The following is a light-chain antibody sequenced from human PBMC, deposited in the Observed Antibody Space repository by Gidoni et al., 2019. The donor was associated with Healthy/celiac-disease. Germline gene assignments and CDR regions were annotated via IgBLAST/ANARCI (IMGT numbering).Light chain of an antibody. Sequence: DIVMTQSPLSLPVTPGEPASTPCRSSQSLLHSIGYDYLDWYLQKPGQSPQLLIYLGSNRASGVPDRFSGSGSGTDFTLKNRRVEAEDVGVYYCMQALQTPQWTFGQGTKVEIK. CDR3: MQALQTPQWT. V-gene: IGKV2-28*01. CDR1: QSLLHSIGYDY. J-gene: IGKJ1*01. CDR2: LGS.